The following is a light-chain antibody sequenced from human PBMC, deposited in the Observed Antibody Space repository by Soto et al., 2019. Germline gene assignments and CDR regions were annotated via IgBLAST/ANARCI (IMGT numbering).Light chain of an antibody. J-gene: IGLJ3*02. CDR2: EVS. Sequence: QSALTQPPSASGSPGQSVTISCTGTSSDVGDYNYVSWYQQHPGKAPKLMIYEVSNRPSGVPDRFSGSKSGNTASLTVSGLQAEDEADYYCCSYAGSNDLVFGGGTKLTVL. CDR3: CSYAGSNDLV. V-gene: IGLV2-8*01. CDR1: SSDVGDYNY.